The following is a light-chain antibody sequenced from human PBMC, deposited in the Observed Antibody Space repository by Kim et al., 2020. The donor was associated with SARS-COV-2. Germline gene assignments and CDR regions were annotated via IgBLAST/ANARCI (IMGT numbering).Light chain of an antibody. J-gene: IGKJ4*01. CDR3: HQTYSLPRT. Sequence: DIQMTQYPSSLSASVGDRVNITCRADQSITNDLNWYQQKPGKVPNVLIYSASSLQGGVPSRFSGSGSGTDFTLTISSLQPEDFATYYCHQTYSLPRTFGGGTKVDIK. V-gene: IGKV1-39*01. CDR2: SAS. CDR1: QSITND.